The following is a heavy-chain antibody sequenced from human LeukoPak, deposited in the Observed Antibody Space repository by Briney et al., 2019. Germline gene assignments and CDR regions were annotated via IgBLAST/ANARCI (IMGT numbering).Heavy chain of an antibody. J-gene: IGHJ3*02. Sequence: SETLSLTCTVSGGSISSYYWSWIRQPPGKGLEWIGYRYYSGSTFYNPSLKSRVTISEDTSKNQFSLKLSSVTAADTAVYYCTFNLGSGSYAFDIWGQGTMVTVS. CDR3: TFNLGSGSYAFDI. CDR1: GGSISSYY. D-gene: IGHD3-10*01. CDR2: RYYSGST. V-gene: IGHV4-59*04.